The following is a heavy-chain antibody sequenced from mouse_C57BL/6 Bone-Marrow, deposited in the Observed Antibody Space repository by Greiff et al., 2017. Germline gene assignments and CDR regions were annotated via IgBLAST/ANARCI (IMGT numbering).Heavy chain of an antibody. J-gene: IGHJ3*01. V-gene: IGHV2-2*01. CDR3: ARNRDYGSPFAY. CDR1: GFSLTSYG. Sequence: QVQLQQSGPGLVQPSQSLSITCTVSGFSLTSYGVHWVRQSPGKGLEWLGVIWSGGSTDYNAAFISRLSISKDNSKSQFFFKMNSLQADDTAIYYCARNRDYGSPFAYWGQGTLVTVSA. D-gene: IGHD1-1*01. CDR2: IWSGGST.